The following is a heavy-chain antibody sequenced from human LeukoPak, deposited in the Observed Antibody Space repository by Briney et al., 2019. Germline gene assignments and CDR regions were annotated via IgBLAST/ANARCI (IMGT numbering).Heavy chain of an antibody. D-gene: IGHD2-15*01. J-gene: IGHJ6*03. V-gene: IGHV3-20*04. CDR3: ARVEGYCSGGSCHSAYYYYMDV. CDR2: INWNGGST. Sequence: GGSLRLSCAASGFTFDDYGMSWVRQAPGKGLEWVSGINWNGGSTGHADSVKGRFTISRDNAKNSLYLQMNSLRAEDTALYYCARVEGYCSGGSCHSAYYYYMDVWGKGTTVTVSS. CDR1: GFTFDDYG.